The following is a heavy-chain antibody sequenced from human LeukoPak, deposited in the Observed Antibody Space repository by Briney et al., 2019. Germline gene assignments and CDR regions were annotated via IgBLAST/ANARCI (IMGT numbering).Heavy chain of an antibody. Sequence: ASVKVSCKASGYTFTGYYMHWVRQAPGQRLEWMGWINPNSGGTNYAQKFQGRVTITRDTSISTAYMELSRLRSDDTAVYYCARTNITIFGVVIKYYFDYWGQGTLVTVSS. V-gene: IGHV1-2*02. D-gene: IGHD3-3*01. CDR2: INPNSGGT. CDR3: ARTNITIFGVVIKYYFDY. J-gene: IGHJ4*02. CDR1: GYTFTGYY.